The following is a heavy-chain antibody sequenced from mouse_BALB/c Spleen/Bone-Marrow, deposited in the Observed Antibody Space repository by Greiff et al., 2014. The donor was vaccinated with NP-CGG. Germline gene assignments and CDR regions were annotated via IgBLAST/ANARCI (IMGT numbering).Heavy chain of an antibody. Sequence: LQQSGSELVRPGGSVKPTCKASGHTFTNYWVHWVKQRPGQGLEWIGNIYPGSGSTNYDEKFKRKATPTVDTSSTTAYMQLSSLTTEGSAVYYCTRDKATPYYAMDYWGQGTSVTVSS. CDR3: TRDKATPYYAMDY. D-gene: IGHD6-1*01. V-gene: IGHV1S22*01. CDR1: GHTFTNYW. CDR2: IYPGSGST. J-gene: IGHJ4*01.